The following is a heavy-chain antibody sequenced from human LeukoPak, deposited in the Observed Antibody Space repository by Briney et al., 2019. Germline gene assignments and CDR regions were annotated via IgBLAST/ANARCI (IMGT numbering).Heavy chain of an antibody. Sequence: ASVKVSCKASGHTFTGYDMHWVRQAPGQGLEWMGWINPNSGGTNYAQKFQGRVTMTRDTSISTAYMELSRLRSDDTAVYYCARDADNPSGIAAAGQIDYWGQGTLVTVSS. J-gene: IGHJ4*02. CDR2: INPNSGGT. V-gene: IGHV1-2*02. D-gene: IGHD6-13*01. CDR1: GHTFTGYD. CDR3: ARDADNPSGIAAAGQIDY.